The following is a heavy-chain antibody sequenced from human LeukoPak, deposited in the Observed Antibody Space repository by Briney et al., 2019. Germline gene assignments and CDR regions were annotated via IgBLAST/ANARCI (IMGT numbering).Heavy chain of an antibody. D-gene: IGHD1-26*01. V-gene: IGHV4-59*05. J-gene: IGHJ4*02. CDR1: GGSITNYF. CDR3: ARHVGGATKRIDY. Sequence: SETLSLTCSVSGGSITNYFWSWIRQPPGKGLEWIGSIYYSGSTYYNPSLKSRVTISVDTSKNQFSLKLSSVTAADTALYYCARHVGGATKRIDYWGQGTLVTVSS. CDR2: IYYSGST.